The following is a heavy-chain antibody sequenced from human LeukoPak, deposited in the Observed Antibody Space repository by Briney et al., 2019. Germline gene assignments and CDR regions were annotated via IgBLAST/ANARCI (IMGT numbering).Heavy chain of an antibody. V-gene: IGHV3-48*03. Sequence: GGSLRLSCAAPGFTFSSFEMNWVRQAPGKGLEWVSYISTSGSTTYYADSVKGRFTISRDNAKNSLYLQMNSLRAEDTAVYYCAKNAAHFDYWGQGTLVTVSS. CDR3: AKNAAHFDY. CDR2: ISTSGSTT. CDR1: GFTFSSFE. J-gene: IGHJ4*02.